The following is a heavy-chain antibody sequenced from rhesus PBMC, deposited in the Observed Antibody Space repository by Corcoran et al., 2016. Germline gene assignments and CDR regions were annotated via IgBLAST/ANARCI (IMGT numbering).Heavy chain of an antibody. D-gene: IGHD3-16*01. CDR1: GFTFSSYG. Sequence: EVQLVESGGGLVQPGGSLRLSCAASGFTFSSYGIHWVRQAPGKGLEWVELISFYGNKKYYRDSVKDRFTISRDNSKNKLYLQMNNLRLEDTAVYYCARPGYSGIYYYFEYWGQGVLVTVSS. CDR3: ARPGYSGIYYYFEY. J-gene: IGHJ4*01. CDR2: ISFYGNKK. V-gene: IGHV3-54*02.